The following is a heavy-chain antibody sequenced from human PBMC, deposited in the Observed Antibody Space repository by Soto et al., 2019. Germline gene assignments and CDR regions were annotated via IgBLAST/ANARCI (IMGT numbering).Heavy chain of an antibody. Sequence: NPSETLSLTCTVSGGSISSYYWSWIRQPPGKGLEWIGYIYYSGSTNYNPSLKSRVTISVDTSKNQFSLKLSSVTAADTAVYYCARLEGYCSSTSCGPLDYWGQGTLVTVSS. CDR1: GGSISSYY. D-gene: IGHD2-2*01. CDR3: ARLEGYCSSTSCGPLDY. CDR2: IYYSGST. V-gene: IGHV4-59*08. J-gene: IGHJ4*02.